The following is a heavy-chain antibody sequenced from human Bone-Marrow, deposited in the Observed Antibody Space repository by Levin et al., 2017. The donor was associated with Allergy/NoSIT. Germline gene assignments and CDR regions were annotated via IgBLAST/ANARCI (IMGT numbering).Heavy chain of an antibody. CDR2: ISSSGSDA. V-gene: IGHV3-48*03. CDR3: ARAGPRDYYGSGSYDGGFDH. CDR1: GFTFSNYD. J-gene: IGHJ4*02. Sequence: LSLTCAASGFTFSNYDMKWVRQAPGKGLQWVSYISSSGSDASYADSLRGRFTISRDNAKNSVFLQMHSLRAEDTGVYYCARAGPRDYYGSGSYDGGFDHWGQGILVTVSS. D-gene: IGHD3-10*01.